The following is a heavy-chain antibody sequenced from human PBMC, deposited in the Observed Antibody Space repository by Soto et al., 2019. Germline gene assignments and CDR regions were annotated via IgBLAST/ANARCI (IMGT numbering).Heavy chain of an antibody. Sequence: EVQLVESGGGLVKPGGSLRLSCAASGFTFSSYSMNWVRQAPGKGLEWVSSISTSSTYIYYADSLKGRFTISRDNATNLLYRQMKSLKAEDTAVYFCARGYGDYGGDFYYGLAVWGQGTTVTVS. J-gene: IGHJ6*02. CDR2: ISTSSTYI. V-gene: IGHV3-21*01. CDR3: ARGYGDYGGDFYYGLAV. CDR1: GFTFSSYS. D-gene: IGHD4-17*01.